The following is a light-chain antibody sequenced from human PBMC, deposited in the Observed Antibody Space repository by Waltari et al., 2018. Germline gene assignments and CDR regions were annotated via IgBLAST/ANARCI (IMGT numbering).Light chain of an antibody. Sequence: DIVMTQSPDSLAVSLGERATINFQSSQSVLYNSNGKNYLAWYQQKPGQPPKLLIYWASTRQSGVPDRFSGSGSGTDFTLTINSLQAEDVAVYYCQQYYRSRTFGQGTKVEIK. CDR1: QSVLYNSNGKNY. V-gene: IGKV4-1*01. CDR3: QQYYRSRT. CDR2: WAS. J-gene: IGKJ1*01.